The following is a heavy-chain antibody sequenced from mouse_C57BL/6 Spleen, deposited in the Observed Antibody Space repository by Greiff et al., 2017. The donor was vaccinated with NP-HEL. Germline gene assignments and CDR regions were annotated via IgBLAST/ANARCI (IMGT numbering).Heavy chain of an antibody. Sequence: EVKLQESGPGMVKPSQSLSLTCTVTGYSITSGYDWHWIRHFPGNKLEWMGYISYSGSTNYNPSLKSRISITHDTSKNNFFLKLNSLTTEDTATYYCARGHVRGGAMDYWGQGTSVTVSS. J-gene: IGHJ4*01. V-gene: IGHV3-1*01. CDR2: ISYSGST. CDR3: ARGHVRGGAMDY. CDR1: GYSITSGYD. D-gene: IGHD2-14*01.